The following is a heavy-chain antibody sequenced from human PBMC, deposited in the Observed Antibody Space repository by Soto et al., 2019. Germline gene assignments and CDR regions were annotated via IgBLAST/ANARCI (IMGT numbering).Heavy chain of an antibody. CDR3: ARRYCSSASCPRHYYGMDV. J-gene: IGHJ6*02. CDR1: GYSFTSYW. D-gene: IGHD2-2*01. CDR2: IDPSDSYP. V-gene: IGHV5-10-1*01. Sequence: GYSLKISCKGSGYSFTSYWISWVRQMPGKGLERMGRIDPSDSYPNYSPSFQGHVTFSADKSISTAYLQWSSLKASDTAIYYCARRYCSSASCPRHYYGMDVWGQGTSVTVS.